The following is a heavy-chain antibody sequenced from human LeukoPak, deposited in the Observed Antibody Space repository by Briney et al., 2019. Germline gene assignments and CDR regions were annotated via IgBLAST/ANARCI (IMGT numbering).Heavy chain of an antibody. CDR1: GFTFSSYA. Sequence: GGSLRLSCAASGFTFSSYAMSWVRQAPGKGLEWVSAISGSGGSTYYADSVKGRFTISRDNSKNTLYLQMNSMRAEDTAVYYCAKGDDYGDYGSFDYWGQGTLVTVSS. CDR2: ISGSGGST. V-gene: IGHV3-23*01. CDR3: AKGDDYGDYGSFDY. D-gene: IGHD4-17*01. J-gene: IGHJ4*02.